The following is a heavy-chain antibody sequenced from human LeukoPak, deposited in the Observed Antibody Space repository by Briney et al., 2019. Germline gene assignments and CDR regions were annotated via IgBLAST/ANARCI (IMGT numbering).Heavy chain of an antibody. D-gene: IGHD1-26*01. J-gene: IGHJ4*02. V-gene: IGHV3-30*03. CDR1: GFTFSNYG. CDR3: ADLSEVGY. CDR2: ISFDGSSQ. Sequence: PGGSLRLSCAASGFTFSNYGIHWVRQAPGKGLEWVAFISFDGSSQYYADFVRGRFTISRDNSKDTVYLQMSSLRAEDTALYYCADLSEVGYWGQGTLVTVSS.